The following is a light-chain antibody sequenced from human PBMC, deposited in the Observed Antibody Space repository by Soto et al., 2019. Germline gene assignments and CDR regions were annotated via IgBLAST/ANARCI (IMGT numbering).Light chain of an antibody. CDR2: GNS. CDR1: SSNIGAGYD. V-gene: IGLV1-40*01. J-gene: IGLJ1*01. CDR3: QSYDSSLSALYV. Sequence: QSVLTQPPSVSGAXGQRVXXSCTGSSSNIGAGYDVHWYQQLPGTAPKLLIYGNSNRPSGVPDRFSGSKSGTSASLAITGLQAEDEADYYCQSYDSSLSALYVFGTGTKVTVL.